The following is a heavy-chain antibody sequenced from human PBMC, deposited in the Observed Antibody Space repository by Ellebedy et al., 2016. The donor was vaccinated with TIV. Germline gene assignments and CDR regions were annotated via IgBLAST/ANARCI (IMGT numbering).Heavy chain of an antibody. CDR1: GFTFSIYW. Sequence: GESLKISCTTSGFTFSIYWMTWVRQAPGKGLECVANIKQDGSEQSYVDSVKGRFTVSRDISKNTLYLQMNSLRAEDTAEYYCARELEYSRSMDVWGQGTTVTVSS. CDR3: ARELEYSRSMDV. V-gene: IGHV3-7*03. D-gene: IGHD3-3*01. J-gene: IGHJ6*02. CDR2: IKQDGSEQ.